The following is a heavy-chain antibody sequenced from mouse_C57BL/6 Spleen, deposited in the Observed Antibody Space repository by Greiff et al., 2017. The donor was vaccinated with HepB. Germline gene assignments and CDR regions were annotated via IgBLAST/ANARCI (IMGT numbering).Heavy chain of an antibody. D-gene: IGHD1-1*01. J-gene: IGHJ3*01. V-gene: IGHV1-59*01. CDR2: IDPSDSYT. Sequence: QVQLQQSGAELVRPGTSVKLSCKASGYTFTSYWMHWVKQRPGQGLEWIGVIDPSDSYTNYNQKFKGKATLTVDTSSSTAYMQLSSLTSEDSAVYYCARGDYGSSWFAYWGQGTLVTVSA. CDR3: ARGDYGSSWFAY. CDR1: GYTFTSYW.